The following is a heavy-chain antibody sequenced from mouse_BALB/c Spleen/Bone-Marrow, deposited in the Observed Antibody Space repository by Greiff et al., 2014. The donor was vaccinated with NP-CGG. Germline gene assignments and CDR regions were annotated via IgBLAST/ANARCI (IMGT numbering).Heavy chain of an antibody. D-gene: IGHD2-4*01. Sequence: QVQLKESGAELVKPGASVKLSCKTSGYTFTSYWIQWVKQRPGQGLGWIGEIFPGTGTTYYNEKFKDKATLTIDTSSSTAYMQFSSLTSEDSAVYFCARKGISTVIATAYYFDYWGQGSTLTVSS. CDR2: IFPGTGTT. CDR1: GYTFTSYW. V-gene: IGHV1S132*01. J-gene: IGHJ2*01. CDR3: ARKGISTVIATAYYFDY.